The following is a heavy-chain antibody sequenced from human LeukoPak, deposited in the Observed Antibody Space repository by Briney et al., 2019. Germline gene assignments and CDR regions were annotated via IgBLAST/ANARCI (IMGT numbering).Heavy chain of an antibody. V-gene: IGHV1-2*02. D-gene: IGHD3-10*01. Sequence: ASVKVSCKASGYISTDYYIHWVRQAPGQGLEWMGWINPNSGATNYAQNFQGRVTMARDPSISTAYMELSRLRYDDTAVYYCARDANFGELLYHTEDLFDFWGQGTPVTVSS. J-gene: IGHJ4*02. CDR3: ARDANFGELLYHTEDLFDF. CDR1: GYISTDYY. CDR2: INPNSGAT.